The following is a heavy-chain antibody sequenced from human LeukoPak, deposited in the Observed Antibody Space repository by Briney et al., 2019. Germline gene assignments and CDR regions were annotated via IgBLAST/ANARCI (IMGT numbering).Heavy chain of an antibody. V-gene: IGHV4-59*01. Sequence: SETLSLTCTVSGVSIRSYYWSWIRQPPGKGLEWIGYISYSGSTNYNPSIKSRVTISVDTSKNQFSLNLSSVTAADTAVYYCARGDYPYSFDPWGQGTLVTVSS. CDR1: GVSIRSYY. CDR2: ISYSGST. CDR3: ARGDYPYSFDP. D-gene: IGHD4-17*01. J-gene: IGHJ5*02.